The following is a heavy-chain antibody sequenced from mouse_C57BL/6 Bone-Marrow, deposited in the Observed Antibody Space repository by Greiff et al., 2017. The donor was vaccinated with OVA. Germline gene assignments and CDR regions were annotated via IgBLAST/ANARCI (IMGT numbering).Heavy chain of an antibody. J-gene: IGHJ3*01. V-gene: IGHV14-2*01. D-gene: IGHD2-4*01. CDR2: IDPEDGET. CDR1: GFNIKDYY. CDR3: AGRDYPAWFAY. Sequence: VQLQQSGAELVKPGASVKLSCTASGFNIKDYYMHWVKQRTEQGLEWIGRIDPEDGETKYASKFQGKATITADTSSNTAYLQLSSLTSEDTAVYYCAGRDYPAWFAYWGQGTLVTVSA.